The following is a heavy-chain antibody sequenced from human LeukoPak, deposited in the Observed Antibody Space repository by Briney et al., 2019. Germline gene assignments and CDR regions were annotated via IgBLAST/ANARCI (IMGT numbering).Heavy chain of an antibody. D-gene: IGHD6-19*01. J-gene: IGHJ3*02. Sequence: SVKVSCKASGGTFGSYAISWVRQAPGQGLEWMGRIIPILGIANYAQKFQGRVTITADKSTSTAYMELSSLRSEDTAVYYCARDGAVAGTDSDAFGIWGQGTMVTVSS. CDR1: GGTFGSYA. CDR2: IIPILGIA. V-gene: IGHV1-69*04. CDR3: ARDGAVAGTDSDAFGI.